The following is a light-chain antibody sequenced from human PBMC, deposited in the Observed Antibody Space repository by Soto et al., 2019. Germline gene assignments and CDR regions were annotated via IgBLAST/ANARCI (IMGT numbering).Light chain of an antibody. J-gene: IGKJ1*01. CDR3: QQYNSYSWT. CDR2: KAS. V-gene: IGKV1-5*03. CDR1: QRISSW. Sequence: DIQMTQSPSTLSASVGDRVTINCRASQRISSWLAWYQQKPGKAPKLLIYKASSLESGVPSRFSGSGSGTEFTLTISSLQPDDFATYYCQQYNSYSWTFGQGTKV.